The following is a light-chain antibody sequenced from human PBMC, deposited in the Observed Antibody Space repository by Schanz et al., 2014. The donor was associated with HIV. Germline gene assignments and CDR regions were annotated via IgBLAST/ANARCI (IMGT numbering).Light chain of an antibody. V-gene: IGKV1-17*03. J-gene: IGKJ2*01. CDR3: QQYNRYSAT. CDR1: QGINNY. CDR2: AAS. Sequence: DIQMTQSPSAMSASVGDRVTITCRASQGINNYLAWFQQKPGKVPQRLIYAASSLQSGVPSRFSGSGSGTEFTLTISSLQPDDFATYYCQQYNRYSATFGPGTNLELK.